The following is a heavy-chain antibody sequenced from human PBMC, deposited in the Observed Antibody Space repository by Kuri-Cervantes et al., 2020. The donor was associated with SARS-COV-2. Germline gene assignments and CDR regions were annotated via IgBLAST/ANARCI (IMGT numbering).Heavy chain of an antibody. J-gene: IGHJ5*02. V-gene: IGHV1-2*02. CDR3: ASYSEAGS. D-gene: IGHD2-21*01. CDR1: GYTFTGYY. CDR2: INPNSGDT. Sequence: SVKVSCKASGYTFTGYYMHWVRQAPGQGLEWMGWINPNSGDTNYAQKFQGRATMTRDTSISTAYMELSRLRSDDTAVYYCASYSEAGSWGQGTLVTVSS.